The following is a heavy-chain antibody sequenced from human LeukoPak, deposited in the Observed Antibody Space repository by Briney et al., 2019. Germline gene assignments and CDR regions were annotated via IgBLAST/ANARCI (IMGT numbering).Heavy chain of an antibody. V-gene: IGHV3-21*01. CDR1: GVTFSSYS. D-gene: IGHD4-23*01. CDR2: ISSSSSYI. J-gene: IGHJ4*02. Sequence: GGSLRLSCAASGVTFSSYSMNWVRQAPGKGVEWGSSISSSSSYIYYADSVKGGFTISRDNANNSLYLQMNSLRAEDTAVYYCARPNDYGGIGYWGQGTLVTVSS. CDR3: ARPNDYGGIGY.